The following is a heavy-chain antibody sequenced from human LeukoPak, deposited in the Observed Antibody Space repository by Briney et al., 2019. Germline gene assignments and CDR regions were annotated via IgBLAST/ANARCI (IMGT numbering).Heavy chain of an antibody. D-gene: IGHD6-13*01. J-gene: IGHJ4*02. CDR3: ARKSIAVAGRKPYDY. Sequence: PSETLSLTCTVSGGSISSSSYYWGWIRQPPGKGLEWIGSIYYSGSTYYNPSLKSRVTISVDTSKNQFSLKLSSVTAADTAVYYCARKSIAVAGRKPYDYWDQGTLVTVSS. CDR2: IYYSGST. V-gene: IGHV4-39*01. CDR1: GGSISSSSYY.